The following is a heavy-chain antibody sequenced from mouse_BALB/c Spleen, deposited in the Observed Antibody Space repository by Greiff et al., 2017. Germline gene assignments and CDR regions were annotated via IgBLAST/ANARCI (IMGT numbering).Heavy chain of an antibody. CDR1: GFAFSSYD. J-gene: IGHJ4*01. Sequence: EVQRVESGGGLVKPGGSLKLSCAASGFAFSSYDMSWVRQTPEKRLEWVAYISSGGGSTYYPDTVKGRFTISRDNAKNTLYLQMSSLKSEDTAMYYCARRTAYYGNYVRAMDYWGQGTSVTVSS. CDR2: ISSGGGST. CDR3: ARRTAYYGNYVRAMDY. V-gene: IGHV5-12-1*01. D-gene: IGHD2-10*01.